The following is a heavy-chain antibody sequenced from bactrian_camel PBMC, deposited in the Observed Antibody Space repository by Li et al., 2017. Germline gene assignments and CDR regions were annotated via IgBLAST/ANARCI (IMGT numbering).Heavy chain of an antibody. V-gene: IGHV3S53*01. D-gene: IGHD3*01. Sequence: HVQLVESGGGSVQAGGSLTLSCTASESTYRSICMAWFRQAPGSQRETVATVDSNGVTKVAGSVKGRFTLSKDNDKKTWYLRMNNLKPEDTALYTCAAEDQAPWDMGWICNYNSWGQGTQVTVS. J-gene: IGHJ4*01. CDR1: ESTYRSIC. CDR2: VDSNGVT. CDR3: AAEDQAPWDMGWICNYNS.